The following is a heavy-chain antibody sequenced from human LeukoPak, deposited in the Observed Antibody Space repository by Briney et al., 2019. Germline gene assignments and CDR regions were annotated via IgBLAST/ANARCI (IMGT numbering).Heavy chain of an antibody. CDR1: GFPFSSYA. CDR2: ISDSGGST. CDR3: ERGYSFGPYGMDV. J-gene: IGHJ6*02. D-gene: IGHD2-15*01. Sequence: GRSLRLSCSASGFPFSSYAMHWARQAPGKGLEYVSAISDSGGSTYYAESVKGRFTISRDNSKNTLYLQMSSLRADDTAVYCCERGYSFGPYGMDVWGQGTTVSVSS. V-gene: IGHV3-64D*09.